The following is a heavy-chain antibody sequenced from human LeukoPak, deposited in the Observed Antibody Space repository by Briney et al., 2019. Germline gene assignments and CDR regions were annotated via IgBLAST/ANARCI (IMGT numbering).Heavy chain of an antibody. CDR2: IIPILGIA. CDR1: GGTFSSYA. V-gene: IGHV1-69*04. Sequence: SVKVSCKASGGTFSSYAISWVRQAPGQGLEWMGRIIPILGIANYAQKFQGRVTITAGKSTSTAYMELSSLRSEDTAVYYCARGGSSDYAHAFDIWGQGTMVTVSS. D-gene: IGHD4-17*01. J-gene: IGHJ3*02. CDR3: ARGGSSDYAHAFDI.